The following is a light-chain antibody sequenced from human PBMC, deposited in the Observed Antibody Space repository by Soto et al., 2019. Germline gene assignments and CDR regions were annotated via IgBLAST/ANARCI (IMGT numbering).Light chain of an antibody. Sequence: QSALTQPPSASGTPGQRVTISCSGSNSNIGGNYVSWYHQLPGTAPKLLIHGDNHRPSGVPDRFSGSKSGTSASLAISGLQSEDEADYYCAAWDDSLKGVVFGGGTKLTVL. V-gene: IGLV1-44*01. CDR1: NSNIGGNY. CDR2: GDN. CDR3: AAWDDSLKGVV. J-gene: IGLJ2*01.